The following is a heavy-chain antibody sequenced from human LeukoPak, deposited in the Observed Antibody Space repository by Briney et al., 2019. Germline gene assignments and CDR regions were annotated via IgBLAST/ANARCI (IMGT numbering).Heavy chain of an antibody. CDR3: ARAAVPAGFDS. V-gene: IGHV3-74*01. J-gene: IGHJ5*01. D-gene: IGHD4-17*01. CDR1: GFTFRSHW. CDR2: IKGDGSDI. Sequence: PGGSLRLSCAASGFTFRSHWMLWVGQGPGKELVWVSYIKGDGSDITYADSVKGRFTISRDNAKNTLFLQMNILRAEDTAIYYCARAAVPAGFDSWGQGTLVTVSS.